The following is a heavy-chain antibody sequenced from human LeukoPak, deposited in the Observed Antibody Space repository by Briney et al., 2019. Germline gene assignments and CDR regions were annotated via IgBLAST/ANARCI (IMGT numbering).Heavy chain of an antibody. CDR1: GFTVSNYT. V-gene: IGHV3-21*04. Sequence: GGSLRLSCAASGFTVSNYTINWVRQPPGKGLEWVSSISRRSTYIYYADSVKGRFTISKDNAKNSLYLQMNSLRAEDTAVYYCARATDYGDYYYYMDVWGKGTTVTISS. D-gene: IGHD4-17*01. CDR2: ISRRSTYI. CDR3: ARATDYGDYYYYMDV. J-gene: IGHJ6*03.